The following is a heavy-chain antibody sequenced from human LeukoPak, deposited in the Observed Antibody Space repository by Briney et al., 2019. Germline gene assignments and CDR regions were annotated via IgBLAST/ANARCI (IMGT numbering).Heavy chain of an antibody. V-gene: IGHV1-18*01. CDR3: AICSGKSGNTCANYYYYMDV. CDR2: ISFYNRNA. J-gene: IGHJ6*03. CDR1: GYTFTSSG. D-gene: IGHD2-15*01. Sequence: ASVKVSCKASGYTFTSSGLSWVRQAPGQGPEWMGWISFYNRNANYAQKFMARVTMTTDTSTGTAYMELRRPRPDDTAVYYCAICSGKSGNTCANYYYYMDVWGKGTTVTVSS.